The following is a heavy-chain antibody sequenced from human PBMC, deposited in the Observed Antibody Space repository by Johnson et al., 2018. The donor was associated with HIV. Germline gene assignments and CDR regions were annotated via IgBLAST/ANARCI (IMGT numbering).Heavy chain of an antibody. J-gene: IGHJ3*02. CDR1: GLSVSINY. CDR2: IHSGGST. D-gene: IGHD6-19*01. V-gene: IGHV3-53*01. Sequence: VQLVESGGGLIQPGGSLRLSCAVSGLSVSINYITWVRQAPGKGLEWVSVIHSGGSTYYADSVEGRFTISRDNFKNTLYLQMNSLRAEDTAVYYCVRAFSSGWYPHDAFDIWGQGTMVTVSS. CDR3: VRAFSSGWYPHDAFDI.